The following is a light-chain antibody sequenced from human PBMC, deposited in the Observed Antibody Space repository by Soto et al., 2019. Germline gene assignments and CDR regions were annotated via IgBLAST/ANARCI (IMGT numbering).Light chain of an antibody. CDR2: VAS. CDR1: QSVGTY. Sequence: DIQMTQSPSSLSASVGDRVTITCRASQSVGTYVSWYQQKEGKAPKLLINVASTLQSGVASTFSGSGSVTDFTLAISSLQPEDFATYYCQQSASTPQTFGGGTRVEIK. CDR3: QQSASTPQT. V-gene: IGKV1-39*01. J-gene: IGKJ4*01.